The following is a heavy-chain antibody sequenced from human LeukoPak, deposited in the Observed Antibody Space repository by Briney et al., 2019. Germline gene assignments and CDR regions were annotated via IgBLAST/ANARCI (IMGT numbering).Heavy chain of an antibody. CDR3: ARANKYKSGWSDY. CDR1: GYTFTGYY. V-gene: IGHV1-2*02. Sequence: GASVKVSCKASGYTFTGYYMHWVRQAPGQGLEWMGWINPNSGGTDYAQKFQGRVTITRDTSISTAYMELSRLRSDDTAVYYCARANKYKSGWSDYWGQGTLVTVSP. J-gene: IGHJ4*02. D-gene: IGHD6-19*01. CDR2: INPNSGGT.